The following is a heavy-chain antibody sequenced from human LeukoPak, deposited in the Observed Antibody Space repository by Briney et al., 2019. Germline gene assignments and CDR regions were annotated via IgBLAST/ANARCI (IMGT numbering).Heavy chain of an antibody. CDR3: ARDLSPEGMDV. CDR1: GFTFSSYS. J-gene: IGHJ6*02. D-gene: IGHD3-9*01. CDR2: ISSSSSYI. Sequence: GGSLRPSCAASGFTFSSYSTNWVRQAPGKGLEWVSSISSSSSYIYYADSVKGRFTVSRDNAKNSLYLQMNSLRAEDTAVYYCARDLSPEGMDVWGQGTTVTVSS. V-gene: IGHV3-21*01.